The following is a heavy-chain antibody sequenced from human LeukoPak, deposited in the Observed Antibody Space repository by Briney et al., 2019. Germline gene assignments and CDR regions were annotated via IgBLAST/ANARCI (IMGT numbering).Heavy chain of an antibody. CDR2: IYYSGST. V-gene: IGHV4-59*01. CDR1: GGSISSYY. J-gene: IGHJ4*02. Sequence: SETLSLTCTVSGGSISSYYWSWIRQPPGKGLEWIGYIYYSGSTNYNTSLKSRVTISVDTSKNQFSLKLSSVTAADTAVYYCRGYYYDSSGYYGFDYWGQGTLVTVSS. D-gene: IGHD3-22*01. CDR3: RGYYYDSSGYYGFDY.